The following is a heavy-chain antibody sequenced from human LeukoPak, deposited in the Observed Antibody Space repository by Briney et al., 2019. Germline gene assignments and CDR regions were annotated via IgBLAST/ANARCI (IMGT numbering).Heavy chain of an antibody. CDR1: GFTFSSYA. CDR2: ISGSGGST. Sequence: TGRSLRLSCAASGFTFSSYAMSWVRQAPGKGLEWVSAISGSGGSTYYADSVKGRFTISRDNSKNTLYLQMNSLRAEDTAVYYCAKTVTSHRSSRVDYWGQGTLVTVSS. J-gene: IGHJ4*02. V-gene: IGHV3-23*01. D-gene: IGHD4-11*01. CDR3: AKTVTSHRSSRVDY.